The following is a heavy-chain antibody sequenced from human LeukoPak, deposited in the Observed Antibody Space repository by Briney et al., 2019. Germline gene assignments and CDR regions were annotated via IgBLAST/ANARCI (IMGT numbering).Heavy chain of an antibody. D-gene: IGHD6-19*01. J-gene: IGHJ1*01. CDR2: IRYDRSEK. CDR1: GFTFSSRG. V-gene: IGHV3-30*02. Sequence: GGSLRLSCAASGFTFSSRGMHWVRQAPGKGLEWVAFIRYDRSEKDYADPVKGRFTISRDNAKNSLYLQMNSLRAEDTAVYYCARGRRSGWSWRFQHWGQGTLVTVSS. CDR3: ARGRRSGWSWRFQH.